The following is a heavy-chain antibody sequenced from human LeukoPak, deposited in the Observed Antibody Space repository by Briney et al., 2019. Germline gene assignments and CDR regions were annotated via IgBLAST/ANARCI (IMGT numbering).Heavy chain of an antibody. CDR2: IYYTGRT. CDR3: ARRRYYDSTGYLD. J-gene: IGHJ1*01. D-gene: IGHD3-22*01. Sequence: PSETLSLTCTVSGGYISSSSYYWGWIRQPPGKGPEWIGDIYYTGRTYYNSSLKSRLTVSIDTSKNHFSPKLASVSAADTAVYYCARRRYYDSTGYLDWGQGTLITVSS. V-gene: IGHV4-39*02. CDR1: GGYISSSSYY.